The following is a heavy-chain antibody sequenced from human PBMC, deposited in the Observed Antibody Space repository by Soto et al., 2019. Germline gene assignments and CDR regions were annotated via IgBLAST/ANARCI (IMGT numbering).Heavy chain of an antibody. CDR1: GGSISSGGYS. D-gene: IGHD3-3*01. CDR2: IYHSGST. CDR3: ARAIGGDFWSGYYLSHWFDP. V-gene: IGHV4-30-2*01. Sequence: TLSLTCAVSGGSISSGGYSWSWIRQPPGKGLEWIGYIYHSGSTYYNPSLKSRVTISVDRSKNQFSLKLSSVTAADRAVYYCARAIGGDFWSGYYLSHWFDPWGQGTLVTVSS. J-gene: IGHJ5*02.